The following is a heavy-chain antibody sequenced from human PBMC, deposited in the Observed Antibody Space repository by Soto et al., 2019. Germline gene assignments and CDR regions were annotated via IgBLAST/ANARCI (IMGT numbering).Heavy chain of an antibody. D-gene: IGHD3-10*01. Sequence: QLQLQESGPGLVKPSETLSLTCTVSGGSISSSSYYWGWIRQPPGKGLEWIGSIYYSGSTYYNPSLKSRVTISVDTSKNQFSLKLSSVTAADTAVYYCARVTMVRDYYFDYWGQGTLVTVSS. CDR2: IYYSGST. J-gene: IGHJ4*02. V-gene: IGHV4-39*01. CDR3: ARVTMVRDYYFDY. CDR1: GGSISSSSYY.